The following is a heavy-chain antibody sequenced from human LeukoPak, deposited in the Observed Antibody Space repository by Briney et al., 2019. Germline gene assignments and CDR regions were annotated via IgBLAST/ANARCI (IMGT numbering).Heavy chain of an antibody. Sequence: WVRQPPGKGLEWIGSMYYSGSTYYNPSLKSRLTISVDTTKNQSSLELSSVTAADTAVYYCARLKGIAARRGGWFDPWGQGTLVTVSS. CDR3: ARLKGIAARRGGWFDP. D-gene: IGHD6-6*01. V-gene: IGHV4-39*01. J-gene: IGHJ5*02. CDR2: MYYSGST.